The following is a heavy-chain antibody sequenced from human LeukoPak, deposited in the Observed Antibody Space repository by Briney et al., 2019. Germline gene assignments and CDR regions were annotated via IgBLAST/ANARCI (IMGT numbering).Heavy chain of an antibody. J-gene: IGHJ3*01. Sequence: QSGGSLRLSCAASGFTFGNSWVHWVRQAPGKGLVWVSLIDADGTTTTYADSVKGRFTISRDNARNTVSLQMNSLTIEDTAVYYCVVVAEPPGSDGFDVWGQGTMIAVSS. CDR2: IDADGTTT. V-gene: IGHV3-74*01. CDR3: VVVAEPPGSDGFDV. CDR1: GFTFGNSW. D-gene: IGHD1-14*01.